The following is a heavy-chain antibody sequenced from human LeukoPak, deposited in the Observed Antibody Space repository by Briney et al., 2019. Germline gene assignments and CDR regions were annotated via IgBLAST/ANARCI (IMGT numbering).Heavy chain of an antibody. Sequence: GGSLRLSCAASGFTFSNYNMHWVRQAPGKGLEWVAVIWYDGSDKYYADSVKGRFTISRDNAQKSLYLQMNSLRAEDTAMYYCARVGYSSGWYFDYWGQGTLVTVSS. V-gene: IGHV3-33*01. CDR2: IWYDGSDK. CDR1: GFTFSNYN. D-gene: IGHD6-19*01. J-gene: IGHJ4*02. CDR3: ARVGYSSGWYFDY.